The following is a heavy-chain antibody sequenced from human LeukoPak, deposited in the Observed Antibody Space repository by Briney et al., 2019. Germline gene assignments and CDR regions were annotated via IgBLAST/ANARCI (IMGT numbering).Heavy chain of an antibody. CDR1: GGSISSYY. Sequence: SETLSPTFTVSGGSISSYYWSWVRQPPGKGLGGGGDIYYSGSTNYTPSLKSRVTISVDTSKNQFSLKLSSVTAADTAVYYCARRLIYYYDSSGYYFYDVFDYWGQGTLVTVSS. CDR3: ARRLIYYYDSSGYYFYDVFDY. D-gene: IGHD3-22*01. CDR2: IYYSGST. J-gene: IGHJ4*02. V-gene: IGHV4-59*08.